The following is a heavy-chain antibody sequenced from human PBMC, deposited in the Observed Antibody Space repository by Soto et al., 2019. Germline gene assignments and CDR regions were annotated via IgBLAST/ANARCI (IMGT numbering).Heavy chain of an antibody. J-gene: IGHJ6*02. CDR3: TTDLTYYDFWSGYQKMSTTFGMDV. CDR2: ISGSGGST. V-gene: IGHV3-23*01. D-gene: IGHD3-3*01. CDR1: GFTFSSYA. Sequence: PGGSLRLSCAASGFTFSSYAMSWVRQAPGKGLEWVSAISGSGGSTYYADSVKGRFTISRDDSKNTLYLQMNSLKTEDTAVYYCTTDLTYYDFWSGYQKMSTTFGMDVWGQGTTVT.